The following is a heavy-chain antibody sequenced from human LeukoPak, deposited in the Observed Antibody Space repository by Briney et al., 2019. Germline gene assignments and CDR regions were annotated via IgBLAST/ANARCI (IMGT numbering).Heavy chain of an antibody. V-gene: IGHV3-48*03. D-gene: IGHD4-17*01. J-gene: IGHJ4*02. CDR3: ARGDYGDYVLVY. CDR1: GFTFSSYE. CDR2: ISSSGSTI. Sequence: GGSLRLSCAASGFTFSSYEMNWVRQAPGKGLEWVSYISSSGSTIYYADSVKGRFTISRDNAKNSLYLQMNSLRAEDTAVYYCARGDYGDYVLVYWGRGTLVTVSS.